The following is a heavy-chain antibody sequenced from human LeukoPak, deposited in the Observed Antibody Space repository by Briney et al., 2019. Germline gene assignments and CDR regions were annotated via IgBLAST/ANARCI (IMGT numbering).Heavy chain of an antibody. J-gene: IGHJ4*02. CDR2: TKSKSVGGTT. V-gene: IGHV3-15*01. D-gene: IGHD2-21*02. CDR1: GFTFSSYG. Sequence: PGRSLRLSCAASGFTFSSYGMHWVRQAPGKGLEWVGRTKSKSVGGTTDYAVPVKGRFTISRDDSKNTVYLQTDSLKTEDTAVYYCTTSLAYCVGDCYPTRWGQGTLVIVSS. CDR3: TTSLAYCVGDCYPTR.